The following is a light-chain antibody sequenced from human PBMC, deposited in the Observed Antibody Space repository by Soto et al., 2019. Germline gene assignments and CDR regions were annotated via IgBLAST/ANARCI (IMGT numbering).Light chain of an antibody. J-gene: IGKJ1*01. Sequence: AIQMTQSPSSLSASVGDRVIITCRASQAIRNDLGWYQKKPGKAPKLLIYTASTLQRRVPSRFSHRGSGGDFTLTIRSLQPEDSATYYCLHDYRYPRTVGQGTKVHI. CDR2: TAS. CDR3: LHDYRYPRT. CDR1: QAIRND. V-gene: IGKV1-6*01.